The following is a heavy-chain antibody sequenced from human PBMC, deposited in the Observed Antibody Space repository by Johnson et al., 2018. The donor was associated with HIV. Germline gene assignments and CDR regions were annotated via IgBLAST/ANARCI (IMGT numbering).Heavy chain of an antibody. V-gene: IGHV3-9*01. CDR1: GFTFDDYA. CDR2: ISWNSGSI. CDR3: ARDWELGAFDI. Sequence: VQLVESGGGLVQPGRSLRLSCAASGFTFDDYAMHWVRQAPGKGLEWVSGISWNSGSIGYADSVKGPFTISRDNSKNTLYLQMNSLRAKDTAVYYCARDWELGAFDIWGQGTMVTVSS. J-gene: IGHJ3*02. D-gene: IGHD1-7*01.